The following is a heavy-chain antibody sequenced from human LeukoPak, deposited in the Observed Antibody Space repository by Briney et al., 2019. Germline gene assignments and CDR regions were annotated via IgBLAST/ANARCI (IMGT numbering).Heavy chain of an antibody. J-gene: IGHJ4*02. CDR3: ANEIRPNNY. CDR2: ISGSGGST. V-gene: IGHV3-23*01. CDR1: GFTFSSYA. Sequence: QPGGSLRLSCAASGFTFSSYAMSWVRQAPGKGLEWVSAISGSGGSTYYADSVRGRFTISRDNSRNTLYLQMNRLRVDDTAVYYCANEIRPNNYWGQGTLVTVSS.